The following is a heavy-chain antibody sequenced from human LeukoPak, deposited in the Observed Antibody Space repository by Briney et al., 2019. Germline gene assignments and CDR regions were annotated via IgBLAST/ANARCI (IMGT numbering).Heavy chain of an antibody. D-gene: IGHD1-7*01. CDR2: IIAGNGGT. J-gene: IGHJ4*02. V-gene: IGHV1-2*02. CDR1: GYTFTSYY. CDR3: ARDEGELYLDY. Sequence: GESLKISCKGSGYTFTSYYLHWVRQAPGQGLEWMGWIIAGNGGTDYTSKFQGRVTMTRDTSISTAYMELSGLTPDDTAVYFCARDEGELYLDYWGQGTLVTVPS.